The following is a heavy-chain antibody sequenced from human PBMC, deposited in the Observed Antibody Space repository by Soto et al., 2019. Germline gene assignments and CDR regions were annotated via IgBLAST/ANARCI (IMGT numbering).Heavy chain of an antibody. CDR1: GFTFSSYW. CDR2: IKQDGSEK. V-gene: IGHV3-7*01. D-gene: IGHD2-15*01. J-gene: IGHJ6*02. Sequence: PVGSLRLSCAASGFTFSSYWMSWVRQAPGKGLEWVANIKQDGSEKYYVDSVKGRFTISRDNAKNSLYLQMNSLRAEDTAVYYCAREHGHCSGGSCYSYYYYYGMDVWGQGTTVTVSS. CDR3: AREHGHCSGGSCYSYYYYYGMDV.